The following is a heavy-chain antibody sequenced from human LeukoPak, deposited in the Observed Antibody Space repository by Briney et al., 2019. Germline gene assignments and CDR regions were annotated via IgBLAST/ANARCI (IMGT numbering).Heavy chain of an antibody. J-gene: IGHJ4*02. V-gene: IGHV3-30-3*01. CDR3: ARDKGGLYGDYD. Sequence: PGGSLRLSCAASGFTFSSYAMSWVRQAPGKGLEWVAVISYDGSNKYYADSVKGRFTISRDNSKNTLYLQMNSLRAEDTAVYYCARDKGGLYGDYDWGQGTLVTVSS. CDR2: ISYDGSNK. D-gene: IGHD4-17*01. CDR1: GFTFSSYA.